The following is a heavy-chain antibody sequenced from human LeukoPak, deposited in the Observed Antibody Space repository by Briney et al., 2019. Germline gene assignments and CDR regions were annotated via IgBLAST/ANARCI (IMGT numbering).Heavy chain of an antibody. CDR2: IYTSGST. CDR1: GGSISSYY. Sequence: PSETLSLTCTVSGGSISSYYWSWIRQPAGKGLEWIGRIYTSGSTNYNPSLKSRATMSVDTSKNQFSLQLNSVTPEDTAVYYCARDHLYYFDYWGQGTLVTVSS. J-gene: IGHJ4*02. V-gene: IGHV4-4*07. CDR3: ARDHLYYFDY.